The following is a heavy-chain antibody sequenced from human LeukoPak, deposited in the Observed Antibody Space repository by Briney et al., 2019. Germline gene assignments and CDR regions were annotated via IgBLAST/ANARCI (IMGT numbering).Heavy chain of an antibody. D-gene: IGHD6-19*01. Sequence: PSETLSLTCSVSGGSIWNDYWSWIRQSPGKGLEWIGYLYYSGSTDYNPSLKSRVTISVDTSRNQLSLKLSSVTAADTAVYYCARHNSGTYYYYMDVWGKGTTVTVSS. CDR2: LYYSGST. V-gene: IGHV4-59*08. CDR3: ARHNSGTYYYYMDV. J-gene: IGHJ6*03. CDR1: GGSIWNDY.